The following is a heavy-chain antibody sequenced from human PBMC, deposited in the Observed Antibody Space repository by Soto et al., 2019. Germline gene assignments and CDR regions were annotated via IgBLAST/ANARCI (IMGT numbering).Heavy chain of an antibody. J-gene: IGHJ6*03. V-gene: IGHV3-23*01. D-gene: IGHD2-21*01. CDR2: IGGSGGST. CDR1: GFTFSSYA. Sequence: EVQLLESGGGLVQPGGSLRLSCAASGFTFSSYAMTWVRQAPGKGPEWVSEIGGSGGSTNYADSVKGRFTISRDNSKNTLYLQMNSLRAEDTAVYYCAKSGVLIADYFYYLDVWGKGTTVTVSS. CDR3: AKSGVLIADYFYYLDV.